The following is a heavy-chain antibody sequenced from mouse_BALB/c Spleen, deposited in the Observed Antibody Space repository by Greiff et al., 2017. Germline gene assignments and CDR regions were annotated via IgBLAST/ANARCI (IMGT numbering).Heavy chain of an antibody. CDR1: GYAFSSYW. CDR3: ARPLYDYDGGGYAMDY. J-gene: IGHJ4*01. D-gene: IGHD2-4*01. Sequence: QVQLKQSGAELVRPGSSVKISCKASGYAFSSYWMNWVKQRPGQGLEWIGQIYPGDGDTNYNGKFKGKATLTADKSSSTAYMQLSSLTSEDSAVYFCARPLYDYDGGGYAMDYWGQGTSVTVSS. V-gene: IGHV1-80*01. CDR2: IYPGDGDT.